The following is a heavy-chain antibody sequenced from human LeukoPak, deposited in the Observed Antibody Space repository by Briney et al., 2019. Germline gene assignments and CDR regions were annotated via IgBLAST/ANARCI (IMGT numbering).Heavy chain of an antibody. CDR2: INPNSGGT. D-gene: IGHD6-19*01. Sequence: GGSVKVSCKASGYTFTGYYMHWVRQAPGQGLEWMGQINPNSGGTNYAQKFQGRVTMTRDTSISTAYMELSRLRSDDTAVYYCAILRKGPAVLPPLYWGQGTLVTVSS. V-gene: IGHV1-2*06. CDR1: GYTFTGYY. J-gene: IGHJ4*02. CDR3: AILRKGPAVLPPLY.